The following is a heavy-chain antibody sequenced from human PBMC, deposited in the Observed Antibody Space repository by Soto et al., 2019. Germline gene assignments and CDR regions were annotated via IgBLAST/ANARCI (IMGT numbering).Heavy chain of an antibody. Sequence: PGGSLRLSCAASGFTFSSYAMNWVRQAPGKGLEWVSVISGSGGSTYYADSMKGRFTISRDNSKNTLYLQMNSLRAEDTAVYYCARRGPGTYFDYWGQGTLVTVSS. J-gene: IGHJ4*02. CDR3: ARRGPGTYFDY. D-gene: IGHD6-13*01. V-gene: IGHV3-23*01. CDR2: ISGSGGST. CDR1: GFTFSSYA.